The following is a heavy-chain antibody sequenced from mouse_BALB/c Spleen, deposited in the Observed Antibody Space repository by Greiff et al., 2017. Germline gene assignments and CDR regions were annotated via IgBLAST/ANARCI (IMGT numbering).Heavy chain of an antibody. Sequence: EVKLMESGGGLVQPGGSRKLSCAASGFTFSSFGMHWVRQAPEKGLEWVAYISSGSSTIYYADTVKGRFTISRDNPKNTLFLQMTSLRSEDTAMYYCARDRDYGSSYNYAMDYWGQGTSVTVSS. V-gene: IGHV5-17*02. CDR2: ISSGSSTI. J-gene: IGHJ4*01. D-gene: IGHD1-1*01. CDR3: ARDRDYGSSYNYAMDY. CDR1: GFTFSSFG.